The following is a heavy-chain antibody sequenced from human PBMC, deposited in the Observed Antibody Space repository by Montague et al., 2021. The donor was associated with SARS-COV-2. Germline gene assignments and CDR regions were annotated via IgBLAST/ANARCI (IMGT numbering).Heavy chain of an antibody. Sequence: TNYNPSLKSRVSISIDTSKNEFSLKLSSVTAADTAVYYCARIINHFDSDGPPYLFEQGGKGIRVNASS. CDR3: ARIINHFDSDGPPYLFEQ. V-gene: IGHV4-59*12. J-gene: IGHJ4*02. CDR2: T. D-gene: IGHD3-22*01.